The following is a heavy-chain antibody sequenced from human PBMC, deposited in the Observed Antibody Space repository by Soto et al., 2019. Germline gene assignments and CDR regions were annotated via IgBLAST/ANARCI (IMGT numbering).Heavy chain of an antibody. D-gene: IGHD5-18*01. CDR2: IIPIFGTA. Sequence: SVKVSCKASGGTFSSYAITWVRQAPGQGLEWMGGIIPIFGTANYAQKFQGRVTITADESTSTAYMELSSLRSEDTAVYYCARDQRGYSYGARAFDIWGQGTMVTVSS. CDR1: GGTFSSYA. V-gene: IGHV1-69*13. J-gene: IGHJ3*02. CDR3: ARDQRGYSYGARAFDI.